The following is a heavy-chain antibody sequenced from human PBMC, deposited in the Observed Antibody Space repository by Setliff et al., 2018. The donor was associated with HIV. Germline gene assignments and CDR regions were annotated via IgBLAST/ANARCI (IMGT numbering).Heavy chain of an antibody. CDR1: GYTFAAYY. Sequence: GASVKVSCKASGYTFAAYYIHWLRQAPGQGLEWMGWINPGSGDTNYAQKFQGRVTMTSDTSTRTVYMELSSLTSDDTAVYYCARDYIHVFDIWGQGTMVTVS. CDR3: ARDYIHVFDI. CDR2: INPGSGDT. J-gene: IGHJ3*02. V-gene: IGHV1-2*02.